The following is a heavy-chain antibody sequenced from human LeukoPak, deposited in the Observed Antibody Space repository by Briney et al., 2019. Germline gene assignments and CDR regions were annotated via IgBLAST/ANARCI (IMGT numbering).Heavy chain of an antibody. V-gene: IGHV3-21*01. Sequence: GGSLRLSCAASGFTFSSYAMNWVRQAPGKGLEWVSSISSSSDYIYYADSVKGRFTISRDNAKNSLYLQMKSLRAEDTAVYYCARGKTSQNIVTRKTYNWFDPWGQGTLVTVSS. CDR3: ARGKTSQNIVTRKTYNWFDP. D-gene: IGHD2/OR15-2a*01. CDR1: GFTFSSYA. J-gene: IGHJ5*02. CDR2: ISSSSDYI.